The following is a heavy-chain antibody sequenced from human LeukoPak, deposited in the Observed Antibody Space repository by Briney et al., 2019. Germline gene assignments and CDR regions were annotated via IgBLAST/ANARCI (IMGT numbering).Heavy chain of an antibody. D-gene: IGHD6-13*01. V-gene: IGHV3-30*02. CDR1: GFTFSNYG. CDR2: IRYDGSKK. J-gene: IGHJ3*02. CDR3: AKDSGGSSWSSDAFDI. Sequence: GGSLRLSCAASGFTFSNYGMHWVRQAPGKGLEWVAFIRYDGSKKYYADSVKGRITISRDNSKNTLYLQMNSLRTEDTAVYYCAKDSGGSSWSSDAFDIWGQGTMVTVSS.